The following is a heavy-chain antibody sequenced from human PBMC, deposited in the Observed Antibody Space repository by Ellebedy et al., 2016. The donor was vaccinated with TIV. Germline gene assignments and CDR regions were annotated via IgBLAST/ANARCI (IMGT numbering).Heavy chain of an antibody. CDR3: ARGRPHYGSGTLFDP. Sequence: PGGSLRLSCAASGFTFSNYWMHWVRQAPGKGLVWVSRINNDGGDTNYADSVKGRFSISRDNAKNTLYLQMNSLRAEDTAVYYCARGRPHYGSGTLFDPWGQGTLVTVSS. J-gene: IGHJ5*02. D-gene: IGHD3-10*01. V-gene: IGHV3-74*01. CDR1: GFTFSNYW. CDR2: INNDGGDT.